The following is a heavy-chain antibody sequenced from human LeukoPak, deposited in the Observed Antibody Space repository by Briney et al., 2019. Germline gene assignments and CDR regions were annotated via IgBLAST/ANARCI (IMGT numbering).Heavy chain of an antibody. V-gene: IGHV3-7*01. CDR2: IKQDGSEK. CDR1: GFTFSSYW. Sequence: GGSLGLSCAASGFTFSSYWMSWVRQAPGKGLEWVANIKQDGSEKYYVDSVKGRFTISRDNAKNSLYLQMNSLRAEDTAVYYCARAYSSSWYDWFDPWGQGTLVTVSS. J-gene: IGHJ5*02. CDR3: ARAYSSSWYDWFDP. D-gene: IGHD6-13*01.